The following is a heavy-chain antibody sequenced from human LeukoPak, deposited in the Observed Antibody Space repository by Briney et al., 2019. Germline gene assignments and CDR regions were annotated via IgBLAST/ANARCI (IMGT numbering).Heavy chain of an antibody. J-gene: IGHJ4*02. CDR2: IYYSGSA. V-gene: IGHV4-30-4*01. CDR1: GGSISSGDYY. Sequence: SQTLSLTCTVSGGSISSGDYYWSWIRQPPGKGLEWIGYIYYSGSAYYNPSLKSRVTISVDTSKNQFSLKLSSVTAADTAVYYCARESITMVRGSFWGQGTLVTVSS. CDR3: ARESITMVRGSF. D-gene: IGHD3-10*01.